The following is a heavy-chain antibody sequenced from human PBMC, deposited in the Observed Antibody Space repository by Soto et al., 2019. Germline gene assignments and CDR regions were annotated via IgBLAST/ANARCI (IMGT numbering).Heavy chain of an antibody. CDR1: GGSINSGGYS. Sequence: SETLSLTCTVSGGSINSGGYSWTWIRQPPGKGLEWIGFIYHTGTTYYNPSLKSRVTISVDRSKNQFSLKLNSVTAADTAVYYCARAELWLEYWGQRTLVTVSS. D-gene: IGHD5-18*01. CDR2: IYHTGTT. CDR3: ARAELWLEY. J-gene: IGHJ4*02. V-gene: IGHV4-30-2*01.